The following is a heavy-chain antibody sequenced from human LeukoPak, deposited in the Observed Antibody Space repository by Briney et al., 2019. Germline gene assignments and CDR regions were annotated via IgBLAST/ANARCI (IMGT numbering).Heavy chain of an antibody. CDR1: GYTFTSYY. D-gene: IGHD3-10*01. CDR2: ISAYNGNT. J-gene: IGHJ4*02. CDR3: ARDLDYGYGSGSDPLNY. Sequence: VASVKVSCKASGYTFTSYYMHWVRQAPGQGLEWMGWISAYNGNTNYAQKLQGRVTMTTDTSTSTAYMELRSLRSDDTAVYYCARDLDYGYGSGSDPLNYWGQGTLVTVSS. V-gene: IGHV1-18*04.